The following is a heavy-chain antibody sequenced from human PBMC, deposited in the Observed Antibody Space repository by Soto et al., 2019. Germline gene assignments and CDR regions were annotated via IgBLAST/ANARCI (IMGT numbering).Heavy chain of an antibody. CDR1: GYSISSGYY. D-gene: IGHD6-6*01. CDR2: IYHSGST. CDR3: ARGWGHRYSSSYFDY. Sequence: SETLSFTCTVSGYSISSGYYWGWIRQPPGKGLEWIGSIYHSGSTYYNPSLKSRVTISVDKSKNQFSLKLSSVTAADTAVYYCARGWGHRYSSSYFDYWGQGTLVTVSS. V-gene: IGHV4-38-2*02. J-gene: IGHJ4*02.